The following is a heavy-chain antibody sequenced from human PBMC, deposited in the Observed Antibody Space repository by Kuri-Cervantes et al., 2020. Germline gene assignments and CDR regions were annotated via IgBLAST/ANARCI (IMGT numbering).Heavy chain of an antibody. CDR1: GGSVSSGSYY. V-gene: IGHV4-39*01. Sequence: SETLSLTCTVSGGSVSSGSYYWGWIRQPPGKGLEWIGSIYYSGSTYYNPSLKSRVTISVDTSKNQFSLKLSSVTAADTAVYYCASQDYYGSGFDYWGQGTLVTVSS. J-gene: IGHJ4*02. CDR2: IYYSGST. CDR3: ASQDYYGSGFDY. D-gene: IGHD3-10*01.